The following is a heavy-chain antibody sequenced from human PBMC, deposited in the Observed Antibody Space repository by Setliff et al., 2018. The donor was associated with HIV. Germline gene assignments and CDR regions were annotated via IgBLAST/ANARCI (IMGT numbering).Heavy chain of an antibody. D-gene: IGHD5-12*01. V-gene: IGHV3-43*01. CDR3: AKDGWGYDYVGAYFDY. CDR2: ISWDGSST. J-gene: IGHJ4*02. CDR1: GFTFDDYT. Sequence: QPGGSLRLSCGASGFTFDDYTMHWVRQVPGKGLEWLSLISWDGSSTFYADSVKGRFTISRDNSKESLFSQMNSLTTEDTGLYYCAKDGWGYDYVGAYFDYWGQGTPVTVSS.